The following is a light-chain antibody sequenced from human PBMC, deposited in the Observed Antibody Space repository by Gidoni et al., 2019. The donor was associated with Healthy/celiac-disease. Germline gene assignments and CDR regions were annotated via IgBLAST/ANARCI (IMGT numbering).Light chain of an antibody. Sequence: QSVLTQPPSVSGAPGQRVTISCTGSSSNIGAGYDVHWYHQLPGTAPKLLIYGNSNRPSGVPDRFSGSKSGTSASLAITGLQAEDEADYYCQSYDSSLSGRGVFGGGTKLTVL. J-gene: IGLJ3*02. V-gene: IGLV1-40*01. CDR1: SSNIGAGYD. CDR3: QSYDSSLSGRGV. CDR2: GNS.